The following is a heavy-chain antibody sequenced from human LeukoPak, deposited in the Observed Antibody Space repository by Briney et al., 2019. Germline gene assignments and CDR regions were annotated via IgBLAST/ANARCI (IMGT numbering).Heavy chain of an antibody. CDR1: GFTFSDYW. Sequence: GGSLRLSCAASGFTFSDYWMHWVRQAPGKGLVWVSRIDLAGEYTTYADSVKGRFTISRDNAKNTLYLQMNSLRAEDTAVYFCASGNSHAFDIWGQGTMVTVSS. V-gene: IGHV3-74*01. J-gene: IGHJ3*02. CDR3: ASGNSHAFDI. CDR2: IDLAGEYT.